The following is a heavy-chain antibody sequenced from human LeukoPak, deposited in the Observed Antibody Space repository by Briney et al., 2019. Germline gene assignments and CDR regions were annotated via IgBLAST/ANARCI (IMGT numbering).Heavy chain of an antibody. V-gene: IGHV4-34*01. CDR3: ARGRPILGYCSSTSCYYFDY. Sequence: PSETLSLTCAVYGGSFSGYYWSWIRQPPGKGLEWIGEINHSGSTNYNPSLKSRVTISVDTSKNQFSLKLSSVTAADTAVYYCARGRPILGYCSSTSCYYFDYWGQGTLVTVSS. CDR1: GGSFSGYY. D-gene: IGHD2-2*01. J-gene: IGHJ4*02. CDR2: INHSGST.